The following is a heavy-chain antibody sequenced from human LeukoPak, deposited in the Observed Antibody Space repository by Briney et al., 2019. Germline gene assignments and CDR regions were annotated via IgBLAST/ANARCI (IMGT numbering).Heavy chain of an antibody. D-gene: IGHD2-2*01. J-gene: IGHJ5*02. CDR3: ARWGTYASTSNWFDP. V-gene: IGHV4-39*07. CDR1: AFSISTRSYY. Sequence: ASETLSLTCTVSAFSISTRSYYWGWVRQPPGKGLEWIGSINYSGSTYYNPSFKSRVTISVDTSKNQFSLKLSSVTAADTAVYYCARWGTYASTSNWFDPWGQGTLVTVSS. CDR2: INYSGST.